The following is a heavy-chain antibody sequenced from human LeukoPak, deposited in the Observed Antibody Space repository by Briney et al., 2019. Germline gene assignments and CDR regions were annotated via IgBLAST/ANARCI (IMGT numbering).Heavy chain of an antibody. J-gene: IGHJ6*03. V-gene: IGHV1-8*01. CDR1: GYTFTSYD. CDR2: MNPNSGNT. D-gene: IGHD6-6*01. CDR3: ARGGEYSSSSIDYYYYYMDV. Sequence: ASVKVSCKASGYTFTSYDINWVRQATGQGLEWMGWMNPNSGNTGYAQKFQGRVTMTRNTSISTAYMELSSLRSEDTAVYYCARGGEYSSSSIDYYYYYMDVWGKGTTVTVSS.